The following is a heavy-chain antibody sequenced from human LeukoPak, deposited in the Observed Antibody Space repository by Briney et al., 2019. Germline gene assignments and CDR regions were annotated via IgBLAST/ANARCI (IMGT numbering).Heavy chain of an antibody. V-gene: IGHV1-69*13. CDR2: IIPIFGTA. J-gene: IGHJ4*02. D-gene: IGHD6-13*01. CDR1: GYTFTSYA. CDR3: ASRVSGVAAAGTFDY. Sequence: GASVKVSCKASGYTFTSYAISWVRQAPGQGLEWMGGIIPIFGTANYAQKFQGRVTITADESTSTAYMELSSLRSEDTAVYYCASRVSGVAAAGTFDYWGQGTLVTVSS.